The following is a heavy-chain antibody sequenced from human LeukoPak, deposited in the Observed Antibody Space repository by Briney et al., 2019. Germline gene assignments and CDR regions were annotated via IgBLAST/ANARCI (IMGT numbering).Heavy chain of an antibody. Sequence: GGSLRLSCAASGFTFSSYGMHWVRQAPGKGLEWVAVIWYGGSNKYYADSVKGRFTISRDNSKNTLYLQMNSLRAEDTAVYYCAKFARGAFDIWGQGTMVTVSS. CDR3: AKFARGAFDI. V-gene: IGHV3-30*02. CDR1: GFTFSSYG. CDR2: IWYGGSNK. D-gene: IGHD3-10*01. J-gene: IGHJ3*02.